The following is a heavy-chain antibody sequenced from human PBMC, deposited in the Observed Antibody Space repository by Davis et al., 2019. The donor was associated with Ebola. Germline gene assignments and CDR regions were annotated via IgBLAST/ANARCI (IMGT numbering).Heavy chain of an antibody. Sequence: SVKVSCKASGYTFTSFDINWVRQAPGQGLEWMGGIIPIFGTANYAQKFQGRVTITADESTSTAYMELSSLRSEDTAVYYCAREEGLLNYFDYWGQGTLVTVSS. CDR2: IIPIFGTA. J-gene: IGHJ4*02. CDR3: AREEGLLNYFDY. D-gene: IGHD1-26*01. V-gene: IGHV1-69*13. CDR1: GYTFTSFD.